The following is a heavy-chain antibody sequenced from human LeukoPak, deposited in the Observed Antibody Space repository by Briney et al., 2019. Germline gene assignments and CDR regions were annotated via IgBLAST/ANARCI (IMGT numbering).Heavy chain of an antibody. CDR1: GFTFSSYG. J-gene: IGHJ6*04. Sequence: GGSLRLSCAASGFTFSSYGMHWVRQAPGKGLEWVAFIRYDGSNKYYADSVKGRFTIFRDNSKNTLYLQMNSLRAEDTAVYYCAKDGVGATAPDVWGKGTTVTVSS. V-gene: IGHV3-30*02. CDR2: IRYDGSNK. D-gene: IGHD1-26*01. CDR3: AKDGVGATAPDV.